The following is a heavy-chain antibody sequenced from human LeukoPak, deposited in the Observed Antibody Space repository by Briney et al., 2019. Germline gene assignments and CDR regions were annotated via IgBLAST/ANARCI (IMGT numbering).Heavy chain of an antibody. J-gene: IGHJ5*02. CDR2: INHSGST. CDR3: ARDAAKYYYGSGSYYRPSHWFDP. D-gene: IGHD3-10*01. CDR1: GGSFSGYY. V-gene: IGHV4-34*01. Sequence: SETLSLTCAVYGGSFSGYYWSWIGQPPGKGLEWIGEINHSGSTNYNPSLKSRVTISVDTSKNQFSLKLSSVTAADTAVYYCARDAAKYYYGSGSYYRPSHWFDPWGQGTLVTVSS.